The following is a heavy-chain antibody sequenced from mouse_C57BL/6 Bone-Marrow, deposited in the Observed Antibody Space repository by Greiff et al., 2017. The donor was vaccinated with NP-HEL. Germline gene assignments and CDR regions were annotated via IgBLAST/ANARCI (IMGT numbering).Heavy chain of an antibody. J-gene: IGHJ4*01. CDR3: ARATGTNDAMDY. D-gene: IGHD4-1*01. Sequence: EVQLVESGGGLVKPGGSLKLSCAASGFTFSSYAMSWVRQTPEKRLEWVATISDGGSYTYYPDNVKGRFTISRDNAKNNLYLQMSHLKSEDTAMYYCARATGTNDAMDYWGQGTSVTVSS. CDR2: ISDGGSYT. CDR1: GFTFSSYA. V-gene: IGHV5-4*01.